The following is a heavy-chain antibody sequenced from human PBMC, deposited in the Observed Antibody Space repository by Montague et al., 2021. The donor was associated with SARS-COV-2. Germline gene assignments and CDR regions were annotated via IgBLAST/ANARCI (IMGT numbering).Heavy chain of an antibody. Sequence: SETLSLTCNVSGGSINNYYWSWIRQSPGRGLEWIGYIYYTGSTTRNPSLDSRVTISLDTSRDLVSLEPRSLTAADTAVCYCARGGGWKRHFDYWGQGTLVAVSS. J-gene: IGHJ4*02. V-gene: IGHV4-59*01. D-gene: IGHD4-23*01. CDR1: GGSINNYY. CDR2: IYYTGST. CDR3: ARGGGWKRHFDY.